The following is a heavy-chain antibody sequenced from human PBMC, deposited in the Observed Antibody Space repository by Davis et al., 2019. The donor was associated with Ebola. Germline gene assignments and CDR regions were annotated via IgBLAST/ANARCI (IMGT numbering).Heavy chain of an antibody. J-gene: IGHJ4*02. V-gene: IGHV1-2*02. CDR1: GYTLTVYQ. D-gene: IGHD2-2*01. Sequence: AASVKVSCKASGYTLTVYQMHWVRQAPGQGPEWMGWINPNNGGTNYAQKFQGRVTMTRDTSISTAYMELSRLRSDDTAVYYCARGEDCTSASCSTYWGQGTLVTVSS. CDR3: ARGEDCTSASCSTY. CDR2: INPNNGGT.